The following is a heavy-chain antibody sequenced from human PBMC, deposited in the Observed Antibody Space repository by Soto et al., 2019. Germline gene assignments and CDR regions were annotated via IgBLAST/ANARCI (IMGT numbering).Heavy chain of an antibody. D-gene: IGHD2-21*02. V-gene: IGHV3-23*01. CDR3: AKDFLPDCGQDYYCGMDV. CDR2: ISGSGDST. CDR1: GFTLSDYA. Sequence: EVQVLESGGGFVQPGGYLRLSCAASGFTLSDYAMTWVRQGPGKGLEWVSAISGSGDSTYYTDSVKGRFTISRDNSNNTMYLEINGLRAEDTAVYYCAKDFLPDCGQDYYCGMDVWGQGTTVTV. J-gene: IGHJ6*02.